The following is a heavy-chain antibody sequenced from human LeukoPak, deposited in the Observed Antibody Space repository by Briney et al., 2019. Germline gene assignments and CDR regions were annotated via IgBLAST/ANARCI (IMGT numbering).Heavy chain of an antibody. V-gene: IGHV3-7*01. J-gene: IGHJ6*03. CDR1: GFTFSSYW. D-gene: IGHD1-7*01. CDR2: IKQDGSEK. Sequence: GGSLRLSCAASGFTFSSYWMSWVRQAPGKGLELVANIKQDGSEKYYVDSVKGRFTISRDNAKNPLYLQMNSLRGEDTAVYYCAREIAGTSEPSNYYYYYYMDVWGKGNTVTVSS. CDR3: AREIAGTSEPSNYYYYYYMDV.